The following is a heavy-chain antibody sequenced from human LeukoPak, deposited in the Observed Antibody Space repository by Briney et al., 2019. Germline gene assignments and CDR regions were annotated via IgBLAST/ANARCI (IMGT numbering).Heavy chain of an antibody. Sequence: SETLSLTCTVSGGSISSYYWRWIRQPPGKGLEWIGYIYTSGSTNYNPSLKSRVTISVDTSKNQFSLKLSSVTAADTAVYYCARYYRGDAFDIWGQGTMVTVSS. CDR1: GGSISSYY. V-gene: IGHV4-4*09. CDR2: IYTSGST. J-gene: IGHJ3*02. CDR3: ARYYRGDAFDI. D-gene: IGHD3-10*01.